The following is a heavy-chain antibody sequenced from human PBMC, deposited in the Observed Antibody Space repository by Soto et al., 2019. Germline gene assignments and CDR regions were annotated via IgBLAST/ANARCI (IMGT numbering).Heavy chain of an antibody. Sequence: GGSLRLSCAASGFTFSSYSMNWVRQAPGKGLEWVSSISSSSYIYYADSVKGRFTISRDNAKNSLYLQMNSLRAEDTAVYYCARSNYSSSSGAFYWGQGTLVTVSS. J-gene: IGHJ4*02. V-gene: IGHV3-21*01. CDR3: ARSNYSSSSGAFY. D-gene: IGHD6-6*01. CDR2: ISSSSYI. CDR1: GFTFSSYS.